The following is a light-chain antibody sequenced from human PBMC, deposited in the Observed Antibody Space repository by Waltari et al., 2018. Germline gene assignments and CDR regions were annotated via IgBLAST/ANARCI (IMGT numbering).Light chain of an antibody. CDR2: ENT. Sequence: SVLTQAPSVSGAPGQRVTISSTSGDPNLPSFGFNLYQHLPGRFPKLLIYENTNRPSGVPDRFSGSKSGTSASLAIEGLQPEDEGDYYCQSYDNSLRGSVLFGGGTKVTV. J-gene: IGLJ3*02. CDR1: DPNLPSFG. V-gene: IGLV1-40*01. CDR3: QSYDNSLRGSVL.